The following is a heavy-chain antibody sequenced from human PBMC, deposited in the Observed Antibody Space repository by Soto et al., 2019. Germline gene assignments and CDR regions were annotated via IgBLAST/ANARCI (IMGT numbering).Heavy chain of an antibody. V-gene: IGHV1-58*01. J-gene: IGHJ4*02. CDR2: IVVGSGNT. D-gene: IGHD4-17*01. CDR1: GLPLTSSA. CDR3: AASETPNYYGGNSDFDY. Sequence: ASVKGYWKASGLPLTSSAFQLVRKARGQRLEWIGWIVVGSGNTNYAQKFQERVTITRDMSTSTAYMELSSLRSEDTAVYYCAASETPNYYGGNSDFDYWGQGTMVTVSS.